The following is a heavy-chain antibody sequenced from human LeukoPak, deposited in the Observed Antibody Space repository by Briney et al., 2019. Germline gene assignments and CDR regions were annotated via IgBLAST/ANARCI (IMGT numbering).Heavy chain of an antibody. J-gene: IGHJ4*02. V-gene: IGHV7-4-1*02. Sequence: GASVKVSCKASGYTFTSYAMNWVRQGPGQGLEWMGWINTNTGNPTYAQGFTGRFVFSLDTSVSTAYLQISSLKAEDTAVYYCARDNRFLSVRGQSSTSFDYWGQGTLVTVSS. CDR3: ARDNRFLSVRGQSSTSFDY. CDR2: INTNTGNP. CDR1: GYTFTSYA. D-gene: IGHD1-14*01.